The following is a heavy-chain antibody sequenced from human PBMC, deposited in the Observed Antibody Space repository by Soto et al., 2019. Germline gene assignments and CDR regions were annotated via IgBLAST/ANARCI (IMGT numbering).Heavy chain of an antibody. D-gene: IGHD3-22*01. J-gene: IGHJ4*02. CDR2: IIPIFGTA. Sequence: SVKVSCKASAANFSSYAISWVRQAPGQGLEWMGGIIPIFGTANYAQKFQGRVTITADESTSTAYMELSSLRSEDTAVYYCAKGRTVSYYYDSSGYFNYWGQGTLVTVSS. V-gene: IGHV1-69*13. CDR1: AANFSSYA. CDR3: AKGRTVSYYYDSSGYFNY.